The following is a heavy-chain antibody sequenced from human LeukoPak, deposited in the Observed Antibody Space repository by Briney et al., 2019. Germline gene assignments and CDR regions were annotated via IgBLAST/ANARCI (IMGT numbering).Heavy chain of an antibody. V-gene: IGHV3-74*01. Sequence: PGGSLRLSWAAAGFTLGSYWMHWVRHARGKGLGWVSRINSDGRSTSYADSVKGRFTISRDNAKNTLYLQMNSLRAEDTAVYYCARDEVGATTERGYWGQGTLVTVSS. D-gene: IGHD1-26*01. CDR1: GFTLGSYW. J-gene: IGHJ4*02. CDR2: INSDGRST. CDR3: ARDEVGATTERGY.